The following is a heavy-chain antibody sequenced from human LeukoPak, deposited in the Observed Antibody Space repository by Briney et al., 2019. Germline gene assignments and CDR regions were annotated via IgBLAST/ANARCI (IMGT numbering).Heavy chain of an antibody. V-gene: IGHV4-59*01. CDR1: GGSISSYY. Sequence: VQPSETLSLTCTVSGGSISSYYWGWIRQPPGKGLEWLGYMYYSGSTKYNPSLKSRVTISGDTSKKQFALKLSAVTAADTAVYYCARGYSGYDPTYFDYWGQGTLVTVSS. CDR2: MYYSGST. D-gene: IGHD5-12*01. CDR3: ARGYSGYDPTYFDY. J-gene: IGHJ4*02.